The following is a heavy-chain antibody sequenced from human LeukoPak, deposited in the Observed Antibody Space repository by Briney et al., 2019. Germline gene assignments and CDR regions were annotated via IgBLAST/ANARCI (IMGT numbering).Heavy chain of an antibody. Sequence: GGSLRLSCAASGFTLSSYAMSWVRQAPGKGLEWVSGISSSGESTYYVDSVKGRFTISRDNSKNTLYLRMSSLRAEDTALYYCAKHRRDLLSYSLFDYWGQGSLVTVSS. J-gene: IGHJ4*02. CDR1: GFTLSSYA. CDR2: ISSSGEST. V-gene: IGHV3-23*01. D-gene: IGHD1-26*01. CDR3: AKHRRDLLSYSLFDY.